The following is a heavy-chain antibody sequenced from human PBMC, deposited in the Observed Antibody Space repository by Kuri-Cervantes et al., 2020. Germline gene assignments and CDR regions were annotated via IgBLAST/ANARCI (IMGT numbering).Heavy chain of an antibody. CDR1: GFAFSTYR. J-gene: IGHJ4*02. CDR3: ARVDTAMVDKFFDY. CDR2: IKWHGSEK. Sequence: GGSLRLSCVASGFAFSTYRMGWVRQAPGKGLEWVANIKWHGSEKSYVDSVKDRFTISRDNARNSLFPQMNSLRAEDTAVYYCARVDTAMVDKFFDYWGQGTLVTVSS. V-gene: IGHV3-7*02. D-gene: IGHD5-18*01.